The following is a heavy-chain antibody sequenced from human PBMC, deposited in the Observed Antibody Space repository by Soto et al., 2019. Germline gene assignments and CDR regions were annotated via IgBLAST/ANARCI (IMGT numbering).Heavy chain of an antibody. J-gene: IGHJ6*02. CDR3: ARDGEYSSSSGVYYYGMDV. V-gene: IGHV1-69*01. CDR1: GGTFSSYA. CDR2: IIPIFGTA. D-gene: IGHD6-6*01. Sequence: QVQLVQSGAEVKKPGSSVKVSCKASGGTFSSYAISWVRQAPGQGLEWMGGIIPIFGTANYAQKFQGRVTITAAESTSTDYMDLSSLRSEYTAVYYCARDGEYSSSSGVYYYGMDVWGQGTTVTVSS.